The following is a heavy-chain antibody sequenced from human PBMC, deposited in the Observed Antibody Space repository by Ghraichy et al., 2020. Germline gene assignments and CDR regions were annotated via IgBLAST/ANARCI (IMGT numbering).Heavy chain of an antibody. Sequence: SETLSLTCNVSGGSISRYYWSWIRQPPGKGLEWIGYLYYSGSTNHNPSLKSRVTISVDTSKNQLSLKLSSVTAADTAVYYCARTDFWSGPIDPWGQGTLVTVSS. D-gene: IGHD3-3*01. CDR2: LYYSGST. V-gene: IGHV4-59*01. J-gene: IGHJ5*01. CDR1: GGSISRYY. CDR3: ARTDFWSGPIDP.